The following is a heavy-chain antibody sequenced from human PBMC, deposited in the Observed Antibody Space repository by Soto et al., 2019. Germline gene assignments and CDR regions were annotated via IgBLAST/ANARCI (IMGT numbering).Heavy chain of an antibody. CDR2: MNPQTGNT. J-gene: IGHJ6*03. Sequence: QVQLVQSGAEVKKPGASMKVSCKASGYTFTNYDITWVRQATGQGLEWMGWMNPQTGNTGYAENCQGRVTMTRNTSISTAYVELSGLRSEDTAVYYWARLSEESSSSNYYYFFMDVWGKGTTVTVS. V-gene: IGHV1-8*02. CDR3: ARLSEESSSSNYYYFFMDV. CDR1: GYTFTNYD. D-gene: IGHD6-6*01.